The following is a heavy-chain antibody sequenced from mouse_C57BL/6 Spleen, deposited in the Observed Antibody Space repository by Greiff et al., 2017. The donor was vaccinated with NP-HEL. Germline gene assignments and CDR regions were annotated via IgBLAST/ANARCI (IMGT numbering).Heavy chain of an antibody. Sequence: EVKLVESEGGLVQPGSSMKLSCTASGFTFSDYYMAWVRQVPEKGLEWVANINYDGSSTYYLDSLKSRFIISRDNAKNILYLQMSSLKSEDTATYYCAREGTYYYGSSYFDYWGQGTTLTVSS. CDR2: INYDGSST. J-gene: IGHJ2*01. CDR1: GFTFSDYY. V-gene: IGHV5-16*01. CDR3: AREGTYYYGSSYFDY. D-gene: IGHD1-1*01.